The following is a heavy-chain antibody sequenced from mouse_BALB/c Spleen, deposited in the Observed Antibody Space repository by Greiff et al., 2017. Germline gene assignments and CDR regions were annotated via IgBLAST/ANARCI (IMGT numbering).Heavy chain of an antibody. D-gene: IGHD4-1*01. J-gene: IGHJ1*01. V-gene: IGHV5-9-3*01. Sequence: EVHLVESGGGLVKPGGSLKLSCAASGFTFSSYAMSWVRQTPEKRLEWVATISSGGSYTYYPDSVKGRFTISRDNAKNTLYLQMSSLRSEDTAMYYCARQLTGTYFDVWGAGTTVTVSS. CDR3: ARQLTGTYFDV. CDR2: ISSGGSYT. CDR1: GFTFSSYA.